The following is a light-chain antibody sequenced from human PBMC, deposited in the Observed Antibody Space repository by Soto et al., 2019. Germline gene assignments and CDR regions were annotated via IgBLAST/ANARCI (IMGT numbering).Light chain of an antibody. Sequence: DIQMTQSPSTLSASVGDRVTITCRASQSISGWLAWYQQNPGKDPKLMIYDVSSLESGVPSRFSGSGSGTEFTLAISSRQPDDFATYYCQQYNSYPWTVAQGTNVDVK. CDR1: QSISGW. J-gene: IGKJ1*01. CDR2: DVS. V-gene: IGKV1-5*01. CDR3: QQYNSYPWT.